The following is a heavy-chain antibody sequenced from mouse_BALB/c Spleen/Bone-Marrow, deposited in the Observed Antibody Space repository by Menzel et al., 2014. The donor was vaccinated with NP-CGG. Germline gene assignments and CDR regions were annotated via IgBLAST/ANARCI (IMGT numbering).Heavy chain of an antibody. CDR1: GFTFSSYG. J-gene: IGHJ2*01. Sequence: EVKLVESGGDLVKPGGSLKLSCAASGFTFSSYGMSWVRQTPDKRLEWVATISSGGSYTYYPDSVEGRFTISRDNAKNTLYLQMSSLKSEDTAMYYCARIYYGNYVNYWGQGTTLTVSS. CDR2: ISSGGSYT. D-gene: IGHD2-1*01. CDR3: ARIYYGNYVNY. V-gene: IGHV5-6*01.